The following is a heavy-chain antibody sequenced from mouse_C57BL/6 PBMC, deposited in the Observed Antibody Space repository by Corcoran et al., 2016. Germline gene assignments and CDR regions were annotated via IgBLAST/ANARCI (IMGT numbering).Heavy chain of an antibody. J-gene: IGHJ2*01. Sequence: EVQLQQSRAELVKPRASVKLSCTASGFNIKDYYMHWVKQRTEQGLEWIGRIDPEDGETKYAPKCQGKATITADTSSNTAYLQLSSLTSEDTAVYYCARADYWGQGTTLIVSS. CDR3: ARADY. V-gene: IGHV14-2*01. CDR1: GFNIKDYY. CDR2: IDPEDGET.